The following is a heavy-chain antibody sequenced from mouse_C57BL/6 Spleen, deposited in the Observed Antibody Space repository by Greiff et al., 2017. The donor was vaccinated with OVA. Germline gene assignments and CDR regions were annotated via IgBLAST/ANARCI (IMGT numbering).Heavy chain of an antibody. CDR2: IDPEDGET. CDR3: ARRGLTGYAMDY. V-gene: IGHV14-2*01. CDR1: GFNIKDYY. J-gene: IGHJ4*01. Sequence: VQLKESGAELVKPGASVKLSCTASGFNIKDYYMHWVKQRTEQGLEWIGRIDPEDGETKYAPKFQGKATITADTSSNTAYLQLSSLTSEDTAVYYCARRGLTGYAMDYWGQGTSVTVSS. D-gene: IGHD4-1*01.